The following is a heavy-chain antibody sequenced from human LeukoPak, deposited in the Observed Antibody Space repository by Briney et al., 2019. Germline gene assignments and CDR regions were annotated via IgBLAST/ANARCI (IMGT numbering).Heavy chain of an antibody. Sequence: ASVKVSCKASGYTFTSYDINWVRQATGQGLEWMGWMNPNSGNTGYAQKFQGRVTMTRNTSISTAYMELSSLRSEDTAVYYCAREAEVRGVLYYYYYGMDVWGQGTTVTVSS. CDR2: MNPNSGNT. D-gene: IGHD3-10*01. V-gene: IGHV1-8*01. CDR3: AREAEVRGVLYYYYYGMDV. J-gene: IGHJ6*02. CDR1: GYTFTSYD.